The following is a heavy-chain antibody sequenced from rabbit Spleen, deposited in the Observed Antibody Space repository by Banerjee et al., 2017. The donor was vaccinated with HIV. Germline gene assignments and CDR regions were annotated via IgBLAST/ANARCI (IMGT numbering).Heavy chain of an antibody. CDR3: ARSYGAWTGAGYIIGRLDL. J-gene: IGHJ3*01. Sequence: QEQLMEYGGGLVKPEGSLTLTCTASGFSFSYRQVMCWVRQAPGKGLEWIASINAVNANAVYANWAKRRFTISKTSPTTVSLQMTSLTAADTATYFCARSYGAWTGAGYIIGRLDLWGQGTLVTVS. CDR2: INAVNANA. V-gene: IGHV1S45*01. CDR1: GFSFSYRQV. D-gene: IGHD7-1*01.